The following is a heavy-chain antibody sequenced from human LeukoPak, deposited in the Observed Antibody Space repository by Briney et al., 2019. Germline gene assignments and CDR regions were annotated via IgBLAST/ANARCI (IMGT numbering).Heavy chain of an antibody. CDR1: GYSFTSYW. V-gene: IGHV5-51*01. Sequence: PGESLKISCKGSGYSFTSYWIAWVRQMPGKGLEWMGIIIPDDSDTRYSPSFQGLVTISADKSISTAYLQWNSLKASDTAMYYCARHSDITVADSWGQGTLVTVSS. D-gene: IGHD6-19*01. CDR3: ARHSDITVADS. J-gene: IGHJ5*01. CDR2: IIPDDSDT.